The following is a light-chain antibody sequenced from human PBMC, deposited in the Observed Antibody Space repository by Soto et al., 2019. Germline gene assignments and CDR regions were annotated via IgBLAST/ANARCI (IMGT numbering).Light chain of an antibody. CDR3: CSYAGSYTFV. CDR1: SSDVGGYNY. J-gene: IGLJ1*01. V-gene: IGLV2-11*01. Sequence: QLVLTQPRSVSGSPGQSVTISCTGTSSDVGGYNYVSWYQQHPGKAPKLMIYAVNKRPSGVPDRFSGSKSGNTASLTISGLQAEDEADYYCCSYAGSYTFVFGTGTKLTVL. CDR2: AVN.